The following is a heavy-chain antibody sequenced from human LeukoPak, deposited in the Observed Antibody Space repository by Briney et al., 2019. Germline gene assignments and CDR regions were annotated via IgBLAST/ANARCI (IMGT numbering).Heavy chain of an antibody. Sequence: GGSLRLSCAASGFTVSSNYMSWVRQAPGKGLEWVSVIYSGGSTYYADSVKGRFTISRDNSKNTLHLQMNSLRAEDTAVYYCARDSIGAFDYWGQGTLVTVSS. D-gene: IGHD3-16*01. V-gene: IGHV3-66*02. CDR1: GFTVSSNY. CDR3: ARDSIGAFDY. CDR2: IYSGGST. J-gene: IGHJ4*02.